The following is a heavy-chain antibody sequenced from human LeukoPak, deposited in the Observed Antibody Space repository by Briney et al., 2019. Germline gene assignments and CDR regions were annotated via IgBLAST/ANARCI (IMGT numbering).Heavy chain of an antibody. CDR1: GFTFSSYA. Sequence: GGSLRLSCAASGFTFSSYAMSWVRQAPGKGLEWVSAISGSGGSTYYADSVKGRFTISRDNPKNTLYLQMNSLRAEDTAVYYCAKSRNNWEDSHFDYWGQGTLVTVSS. D-gene: IGHD1-20*01. J-gene: IGHJ4*02. CDR2: ISGSGGST. V-gene: IGHV3-23*01. CDR3: AKSRNNWEDSHFDY.